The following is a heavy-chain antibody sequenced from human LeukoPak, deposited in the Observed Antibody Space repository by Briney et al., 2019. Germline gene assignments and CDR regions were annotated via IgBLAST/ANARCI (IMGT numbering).Heavy chain of an antibody. V-gene: IGHV3-9*01. D-gene: IGHD6-19*01. CDR2: ISWNSGSI. Sequence: PGGSLTLSCAASGFTFDDYAMHWVRQAPGKGLEWVSGISWNSGSIGYADSVKGRFTISRDNAKNSLYLQMNSLRAEDTALYYCAKDRVRPLAGCMDVWGQGTTVTVSS. CDR3: AKDRVRPLAGCMDV. CDR1: GFTFDDYA. J-gene: IGHJ6*02.